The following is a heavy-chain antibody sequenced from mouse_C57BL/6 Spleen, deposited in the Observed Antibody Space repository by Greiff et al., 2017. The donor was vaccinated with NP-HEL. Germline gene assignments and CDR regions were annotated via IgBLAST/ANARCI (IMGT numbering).Heavy chain of an antibody. CDR1: GYSFTDYN. J-gene: IGHJ4*01. CDR3: ADDGYYEEMDY. CDR2: INPNYGTT. V-gene: IGHV1-39*01. Sequence: EVQGVESGPELVKPGASVKISCKASGYSFTDYNMNWVKQSNGKSLEWIGVINPNYGTTSYNQKFKGKATLTLDQSSSTAYMQLNSLTSEDSAVYYCADDGYYEEMDYWGQGTSVTVSS. D-gene: IGHD2-3*01.